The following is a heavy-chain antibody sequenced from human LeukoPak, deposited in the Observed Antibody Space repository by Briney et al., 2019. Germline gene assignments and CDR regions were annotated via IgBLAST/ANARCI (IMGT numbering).Heavy chain of an antibody. D-gene: IGHD3-9*01. CDR2: FNAGNGNT. CDR3: AKAERYFDWLLSFDY. J-gene: IGHJ4*02. CDR1: GYTFTSYA. Sequence: ASVKVSCKASGYTFTSYAMHWVRQAPGQGLEWMGWFNAGNGNTKYSQKFQGRVTITRDTSASTAYMELSSLRSEDTAVYYCAKAERYFDWLLSFDYWGQGTLVTVSS. V-gene: IGHV1-3*01.